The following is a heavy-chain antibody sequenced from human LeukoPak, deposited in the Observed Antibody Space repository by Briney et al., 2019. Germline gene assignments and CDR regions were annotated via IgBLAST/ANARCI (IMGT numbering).Heavy chain of an antibody. CDR2: INPDNGGT. V-gene: IGHV1-2*02. CDR1: GYSFTDYY. CDR3: VRESRVGNWFDP. D-gene: IGHD2-15*01. J-gene: IGHJ5*02. Sequence: ASVKVSCKASGYSFTDYYVHWLRQAPGQGLEWTGWINPDNGGTNYAQKFQGRVTMSRDTSISTVYMDLNRLTSDDTAVFYCVRESRVGNWFDPWGQGTQVTVSS.